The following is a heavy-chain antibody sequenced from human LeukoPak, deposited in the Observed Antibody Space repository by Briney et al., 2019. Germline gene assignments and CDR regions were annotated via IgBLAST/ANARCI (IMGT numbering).Heavy chain of an antibody. CDR1: GGSISSGGYS. CDR3: ARQNSGARLNV. J-gene: IGHJ6*02. Sequence: SETLSLTCTVSGGSISSGGYSWSWIRQHPGKGLEWIGYIYYSGSTYYNPSLRSRVTISVDTSKNQFSLQLSSVTAADTAVYFCARQNSGARLNVWGQGTTVTVSS. V-gene: IGHV4-31*03. D-gene: IGHD6-25*01. CDR2: IYYSGST.